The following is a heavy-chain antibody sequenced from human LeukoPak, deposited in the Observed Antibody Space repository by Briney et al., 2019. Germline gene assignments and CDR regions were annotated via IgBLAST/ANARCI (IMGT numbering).Heavy chain of an antibody. CDR2: INHSGST. V-gene: IGHV4-34*01. CDR3: ARPSRLGDFWSGKGHWFDP. J-gene: IGHJ5*02. Sequence: SETLSLTCAVYGGSFSGYYWSWIRQPPGKGLEWIGEINHSGSTNYNPSLKSRVTISVDTSKNQFSLKLSSVTAADTAVYYCARPSRLGDFWSGKGHWFDPWGQGTLVTVSS. D-gene: IGHD3-3*01. CDR1: GGSFSGYY.